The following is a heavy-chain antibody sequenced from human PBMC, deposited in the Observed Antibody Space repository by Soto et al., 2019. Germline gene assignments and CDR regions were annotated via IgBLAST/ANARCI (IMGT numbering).Heavy chain of an antibody. D-gene: IGHD6-13*01. V-gene: IGHV3-23*01. CDR1: GFTFSSYA. Sequence: GGSLRLSCAASGFTFSSYAMSWVRQAPGKGLEWVSAISGSGGSTYYADSVKGRFTISRDNSKNTLYLQMNSLRAEDTAVYYCAKDSTQSRSTYSRYYYGMDVWGQGTTVTVSS. CDR3: AKDSTQSRSTYSRYYYGMDV. CDR2: ISGSGGST. J-gene: IGHJ6*02.